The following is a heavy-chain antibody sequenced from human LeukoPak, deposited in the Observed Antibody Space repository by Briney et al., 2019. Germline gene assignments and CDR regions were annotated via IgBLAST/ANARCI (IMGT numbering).Heavy chain of an antibody. V-gene: IGHV4-30-2*01. D-gene: IGHD5-18*01. CDR3: ARDTDTTMPIS. Sequence: SETLSLTCTVSGGSISSGGYYWSWIRQPPGKGLEWIGYIYHSGSTYYNPSPKSRVTVSLDRSKNQFSLKLSSVTAADTAVYYCARDTDTTMPISWGQGTLVTVSS. J-gene: IGHJ5*02. CDR1: GGSISSGGYY. CDR2: IYHSGST.